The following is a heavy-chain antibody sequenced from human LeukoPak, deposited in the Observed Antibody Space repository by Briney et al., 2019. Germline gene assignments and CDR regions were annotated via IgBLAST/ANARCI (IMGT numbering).Heavy chain of an antibody. CDR3: ARIFGTGRLVHNWFDP. CDR2: IIPIFGTT. CDR1: GGTFSSYA. Sequence: ASVKVFCKASGGTFSSYAISWVRQAPGQGLESMGGIIPIFGTTNYAQKFQGRVTITADESTTTAYMELSSLRSEDTAVYYCARIFGTGRLVHNWFDPWGQGTLVTVSS. V-gene: IGHV1-69*01. D-gene: IGHD2-8*02. J-gene: IGHJ5*02.